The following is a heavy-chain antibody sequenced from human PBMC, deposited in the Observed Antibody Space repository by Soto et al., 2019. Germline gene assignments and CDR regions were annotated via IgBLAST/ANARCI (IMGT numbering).Heavy chain of an antibody. J-gene: IGHJ6*02. D-gene: IGHD1-1*01. CDR3: ARGRDEYKLGNV. CDR1: GGSLSDYY. V-gene: IGHV4-34*01. CDR2: IHPSGRT. Sequence: QVQLQQWGAGLLKPSETLSLTCAVSGGSLSDYYWPWIRQSPGKGLEWIGEIHPSGRTYYNPSLRSRVTISVDTSKNQFSLKLTSLTAADTAIYYCARGRDEYKLGNVWGHGTKVTVSS.